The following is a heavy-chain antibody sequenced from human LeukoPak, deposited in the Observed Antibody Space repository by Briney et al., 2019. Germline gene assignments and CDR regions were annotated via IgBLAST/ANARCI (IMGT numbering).Heavy chain of an antibody. Sequence: SETLSLTCAVYIDSFSNYHWNWIRQTPSKGLEWIGEVNEVGGTNISPSLRNRVILSVDTSKNQFFLKLISATVADTAVYYCARGQGATVPQVGKNWFDPWGQGTRVTVSS. V-gene: IGHV4-34*01. CDR2: VNEVGGT. CDR3: ARGQGATVPQVGKNWFDP. D-gene: IGHD1-26*01. J-gene: IGHJ5*02. CDR1: IDSFSNYH.